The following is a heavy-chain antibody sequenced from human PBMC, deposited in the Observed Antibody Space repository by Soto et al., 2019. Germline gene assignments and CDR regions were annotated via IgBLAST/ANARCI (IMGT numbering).Heavy chain of an antibody. V-gene: IGHV5-51*01. J-gene: IGHJ6*02. CDR2: IYPGDSDT. Sequence: RGESLKISCKGSGYSFTSYWIGWVRQMPGKGLEWMGIIYPGDSDTRYSPSFQGQVTISADKSISTAYLQWSSLKASDTAMYYCAGAVVVPARDYGMDVWGQGTTVTV. CDR3: AGAVVVPARDYGMDV. D-gene: IGHD2-2*01. CDR1: GYSFTSYW.